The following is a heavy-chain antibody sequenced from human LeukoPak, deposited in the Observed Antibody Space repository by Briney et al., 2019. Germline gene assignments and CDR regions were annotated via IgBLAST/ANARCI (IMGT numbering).Heavy chain of an antibody. V-gene: IGHV3-23*01. Sequence: GGSLRLSCAASGFTFSSYAMSWVRQAPGKGLEWVSAISGSGGSTYYADSVKGRFTISRDNAKNSLYLQMNSLRAEDTALYYCARVVTMVRGVISYYMDVWGKGTTVTVSS. CDR3: ARVVTMVRGVISYYMDV. CDR1: GFTFSSYA. D-gene: IGHD3-10*01. CDR2: ISGSGGST. J-gene: IGHJ6*03.